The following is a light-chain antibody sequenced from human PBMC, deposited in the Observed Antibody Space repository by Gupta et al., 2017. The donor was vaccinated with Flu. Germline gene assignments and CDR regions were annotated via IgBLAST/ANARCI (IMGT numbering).Light chain of an antibody. CDR3: SSSTHSGTL. Sequence: QSALTQPASVSGSPGQSITISCTGTSRDIGHFDYVSWYQQYPGKAPKLLIYEVSNRPSGVSTRFSGSKSGNTASLTISWLQAEDEAYYHCSSSTHSGTLFGGGTKLTVL. V-gene: IGLV2-14*01. CDR2: EVS. CDR1: SRDIGHFDY. J-gene: IGLJ2*01.